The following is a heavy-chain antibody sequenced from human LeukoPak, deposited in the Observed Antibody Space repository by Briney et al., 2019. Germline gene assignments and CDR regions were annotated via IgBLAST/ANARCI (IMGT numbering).Heavy chain of an antibody. D-gene: IGHD2-15*01. V-gene: IGHV4-59*01. CDR3: AQGSYYFDY. CDR1: GGSISSYY. CDR2: IYNSGTT. Sequence: SSETLSLTCTVSGGSISSYYWSWIRQPPGKGLEWIGYIYNSGTTKYNPSLKSRVTISGDTSKNQFSLELSSVTAADTAVYYCAQGSYYFDYWGQGTLVTVSS. J-gene: IGHJ4*02.